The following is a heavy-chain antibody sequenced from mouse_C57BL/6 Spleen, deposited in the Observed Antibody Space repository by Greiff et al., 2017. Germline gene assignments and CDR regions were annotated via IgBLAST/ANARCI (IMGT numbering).Heavy chain of an antibody. CDR1: GYALSSSW. CDR3: ARGDGPFDY. CDR2: IYPGDGDT. J-gene: IGHJ2*01. Sequence: QVQLKQSGPELVKPGASVKISCKASGYALSSSWMNWVKQRPGKGLEWIGRIYPGDGDTNYNGKFKGKATLTADKSSSTAYMQLSSLTSEDSAVYFCARGDGPFDYWGQGTTLTVSS. V-gene: IGHV1-82*01. D-gene: IGHD2-3*01.